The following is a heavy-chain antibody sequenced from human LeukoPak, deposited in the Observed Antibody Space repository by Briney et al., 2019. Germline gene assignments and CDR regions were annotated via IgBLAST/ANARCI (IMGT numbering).Heavy chain of an antibody. CDR2: INWNGGST. J-gene: IGHJ3*02. D-gene: IGHD6-6*01. CDR1: GFTFDDYG. V-gene: IGHV3-20*04. Sequence: GGSLRLSCAASGFTFDDYGMSWVRQAPGKGLEWVSGINWNGGSTGYADSVKGRFTISRDNAKNSLYLQMNSLRAEDTAVYYCARESSVETQNAFDIWGQGTMVTVSS. CDR3: ARESSVETQNAFDI.